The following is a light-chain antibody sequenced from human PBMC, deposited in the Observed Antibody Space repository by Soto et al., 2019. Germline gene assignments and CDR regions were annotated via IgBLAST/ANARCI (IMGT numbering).Light chain of an antibody. Sequence: QSALTQPASVSGSPGQSITISCTGTSSDVGSYNLVSWYQQHPGKAPKLMIYDVKKRPSGVPDRFSGSKFANTASLTISGLQAEDEADYYCCSYADTYTWLFGGGTKLTVL. CDR2: DVK. CDR3: CSYADTYTWL. V-gene: IGLV2-23*02. J-gene: IGLJ2*01. CDR1: SSDVGSYNL.